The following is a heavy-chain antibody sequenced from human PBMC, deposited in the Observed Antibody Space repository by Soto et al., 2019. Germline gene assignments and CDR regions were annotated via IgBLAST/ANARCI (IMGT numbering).Heavy chain of an antibody. J-gene: IGHJ1*01. D-gene: IGHD2-21*02. Sequence: QVQLVQSGAEVKKPGSSVKVSCKASGGTFSSYAISWVRQAPGQGLEWMGGIIPIFGTANYAQKFQGRVTINADESTSAADMELSSLRSEDTSVYYCARDRYCGGDCYGSFQHWGQGTLVTVSS. CDR3: ARDRYCGGDCYGSFQH. CDR2: IIPIFGTA. CDR1: GGTFSSYA. V-gene: IGHV1-69*12.